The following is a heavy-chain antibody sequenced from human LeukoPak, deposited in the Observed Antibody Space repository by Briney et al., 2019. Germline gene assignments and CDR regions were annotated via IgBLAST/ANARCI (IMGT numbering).Heavy chain of an antibody. V-gene: IGHV3-48*03. J-gene: IGHJ6*04. CDR2: ISSSGSTI. CDR3: AELGITMIGGV. Sequence: GGSLGLSCAASGFTFSNEMNWVRQAPGKGLEWVSYISSSGSTIYYADSVKGRFTISRDNAKNSLYLQMNSLRAEDTAVYYCAELGITMIGGVWGKGTTVTISS. D-gene: IGHD3-10*02. CDR1: GFTFSNE.